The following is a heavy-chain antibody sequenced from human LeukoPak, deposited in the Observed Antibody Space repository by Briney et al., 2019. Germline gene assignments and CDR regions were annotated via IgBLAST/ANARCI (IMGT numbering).Heavy chain of an antibody. CDR3: ARDRLAARPGWFDP. J-gene: IGHJ5*02. Sequence: ASVKVSCKASGYTFTGYYMHWVRQAPGQGLEWMGWINPNSGGTNYAQKFQGRVTMTRDTSISTAYMELSRLRSDDTAVYYCARDRLAARPGWFDPWGQGTLVTVSS. V-gene: IGHV1-2*02. CDR1: GYTFTGYY. CDR2: INPNSGGT. D-gene: IGHD6-6*01.